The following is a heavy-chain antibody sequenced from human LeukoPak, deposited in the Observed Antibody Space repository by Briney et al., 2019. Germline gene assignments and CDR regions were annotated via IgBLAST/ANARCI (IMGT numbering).Heavy chain of an antibody. CDR2: ISYDGSNT. D-gene: IGHD2-8*01. J-gene: IGHJ4*02. V-gene: IGHV3-30-3*01. CDR3: AREGVYFDY. CDR1: GXTFSSFA. Sequence: GGSLRLSCTASGXTFSSFAMHWVRQAPGKGLEWVALISYDGSNTYYADSVKGRFTISRDNSKNTLYLQMNSLRAEDTALYYCAREGVYFDYWGQGTLVTVSS.